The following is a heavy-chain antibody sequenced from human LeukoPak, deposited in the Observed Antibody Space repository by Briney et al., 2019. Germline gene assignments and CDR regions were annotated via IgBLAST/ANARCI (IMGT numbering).Heavy chain of an antibody. J-gene: IGHJ4*02. D-gene: IGHD3-3*01. Sequence: NASETLSLTCAVYGGSFSGYYWSWIRQPPGKGLEWIGEINHSGSTNYNPFLKSRVTISVDTSKNQFSLKLSSVTAEDTAVYYCARDVSGYDFWSGPNVWGQGTLVTVSS. CDR1: GGSFSGYY. V-gene: IGHV4-34*01. CDR2: INHSGST. CDR3: ARDVSGYDFWSGPNV.